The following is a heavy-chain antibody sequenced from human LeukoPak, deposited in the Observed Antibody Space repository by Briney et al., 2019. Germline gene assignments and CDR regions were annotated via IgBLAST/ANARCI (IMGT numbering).Heavy chain of an antibody. Sequence: GGSLRLSCAASGFTFSSYAMSWVRQAPGKGLEWVSAISGSGGSTYYADSVKGRFTISRDNSKNTLYLQMNSLRAEDTAVYYCAKGPGQYQLLLTPLLDYWGQGTLVTVSS. V-gene: IGHV3-23*01. CDR3: AKGPGQYQLLLTPLLDY. CDR2: ISGSGGST. D-gene: IGHD2-2*01. CDR1: GFTFSSYA. J-gene: IGHJ4*02.